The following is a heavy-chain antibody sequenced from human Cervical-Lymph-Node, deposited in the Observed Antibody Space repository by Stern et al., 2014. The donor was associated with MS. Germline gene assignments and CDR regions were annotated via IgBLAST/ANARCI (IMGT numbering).Heavy chain of an antibody. CDR1: GGSISNTNW. J-gene: IGHJ5*01. CDR3: ARVNSGYNWFDY. V-gene: IGHV4-4*02. CDR2: IHHSGTT. D-gene: IGHD5-12*01. Sequence: QLQLQESGPGLMKPSGTLSLTCAVFGGSISNTNWWGWVRQTPGMGMEWIGEIHHSGTTNFCPSLKSRVIMSVDKSKTQFSLELRSVTAADTATYYCARVNSGYNWFDYWGQGARVTVSS.